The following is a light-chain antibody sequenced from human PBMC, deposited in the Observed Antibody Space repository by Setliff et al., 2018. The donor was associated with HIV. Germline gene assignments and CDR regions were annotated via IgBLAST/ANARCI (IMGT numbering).Light chain of an antibody. CDR1: SSNIGSNT. CDR2: RNN. V-gene: IGLV1-44*01. J-gene: IGLJ1*01. Sequence: QSVMTEPPSASGTPGQRVTISCSGRSSNIGSNTVNWYQQLPGTAPKHLIDRNNQRPSGVPDRFSCSKSAPSASLAISGLQSEDEADYYCAAWDDSLNGYVFGTGTKVTVL. CDR3: AAWDDSLNGYV.